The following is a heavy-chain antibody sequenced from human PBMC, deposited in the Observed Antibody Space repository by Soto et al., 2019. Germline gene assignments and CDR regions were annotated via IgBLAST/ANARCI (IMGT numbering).Heavy chain of an antibody. CDR3: AKILSTVTTYYYGMDV. D-gene: IGHD4-17*01. CDR2: ISGSGGDT. J-gene: IGHJ6*02. Sequence: LRLSCAASGFSFSTYPMTWVRQAPGKRLEGVSSISGSGGDTYYIDSVKGRFTISRDNSKNTVYLQMNSLRAEDTAVYYCAKILSTVTTYYYGMDVWGQGTTVTVSS. CDR1: GFSFSTYP. V-gene: IGHV3-23*01.